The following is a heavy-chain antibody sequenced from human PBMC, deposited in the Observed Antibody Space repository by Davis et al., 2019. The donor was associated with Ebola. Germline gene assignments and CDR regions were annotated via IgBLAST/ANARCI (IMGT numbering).Heavy chain of an antibody. Sequence: ASVKVSCKASGYTFTSYGISWVRQAPGQGLEWMGWISAYNGNTNYAQKLQGRVTMTTDTSTSTAYMELSSLRSEDTAVYYCASSRDGYNSRFDYWGQGTLVTVSS. D-gene: IGHD5-24*01. CDR1: GYTFTSYG. CDR2: ISAYNGNT. J-gene: IGHJ4*02. V-gene: IGHV1-18*01. CDR3: ASSRDGYNSRFDY.